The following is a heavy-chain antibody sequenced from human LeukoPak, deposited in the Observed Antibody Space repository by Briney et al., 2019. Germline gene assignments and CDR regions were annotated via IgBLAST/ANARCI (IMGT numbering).Heavy chain of an antibody. D-gene: IGHD5-24*01. CDR2: ISSSGSTI. Sequence: PGGSLRLSCPASGFTFSSYEMNWVRQAPGKGLGWVSYISSSGSTIYYADSVKGRFTISRDNAKNSLYLQMNSLRAEDTAVYYCARDNGDGYNYARGSFDYWGQGTLVTVSS. V-gene: IGHV3-48*03. J-gene: IGHJ4*02. CDR3: ARDNGDGYNYARGSFDY. CDR1: GFTFSSYE.